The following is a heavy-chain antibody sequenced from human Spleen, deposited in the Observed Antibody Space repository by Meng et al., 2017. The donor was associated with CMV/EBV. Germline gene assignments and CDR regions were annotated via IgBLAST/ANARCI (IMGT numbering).Heavy chain of an antibody. V-gene: IGHV3-74*01. CDR2: INSDGSNT. J-gene: IGHJ5*02. CDR3: AKAALRLLQLIVVVPAALDP. Sequence: GGSLRLSCAASGFTFTSYWIHWVRQVPGKGLVWVSRINSDGSNTDYADSVKGRFTISRDTSKHTLYLQLHSLRAEDTAIYYCAKAALRLLQLIVVVPAALDPWGQGTLVTVSS. D-gene: IGHD2-2*01. CDR1: GFTFTSYW.